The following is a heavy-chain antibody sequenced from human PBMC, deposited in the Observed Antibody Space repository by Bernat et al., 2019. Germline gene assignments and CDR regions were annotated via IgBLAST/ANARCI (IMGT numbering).Heavy chain of an antibody. CDR3: AREVEDIVVVPAAKMTDAFDI. CDR2: IYYSGST. D-gene: IGHD2-2*01. V-gene: IGHV4-31*03. J-gene: IGHJ3*02. CDR1: GGSINSGGYY. Sequence: QVQLQESGPGLVKPSQTLSLTCTVSGGSINSGGYYWSWIRQHPGKGLEWIGYIYYSGSTYYNPSLKSRVTISVDTSKNQFSLKLSSVTAADTAVYYCAREVEDIVVVPAAKMTDAFDIWGQGTMVTVSS.